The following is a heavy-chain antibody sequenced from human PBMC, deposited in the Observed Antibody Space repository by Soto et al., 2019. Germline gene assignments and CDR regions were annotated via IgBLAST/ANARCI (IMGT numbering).Heavy chain of an antibody. J-gene: IGHJ5*02. Sequence: GASVKVSCKASGYTFTSYAMHWVRQAPGQGLEWMGWISAYNGNTSYAQKLQGRVTMTTDTSTSTAYMELRSLRSDDTAVYYCARGRYCSSTSCYFDWFDPWGQGTLVTVSS. CDR3: ARGRYCSSTSCYFDWFDP. CDR1: GYTFTSYA. CDR2: ISAYNGNT. V-gene: IGHV1-18*01. D-gene: IGHD2-2*01.